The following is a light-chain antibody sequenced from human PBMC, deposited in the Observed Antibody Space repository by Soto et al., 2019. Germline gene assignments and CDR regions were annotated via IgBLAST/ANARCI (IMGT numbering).Light chain of an antibody. CDR2: GGS. Sequence: EIVLTQSPGTLPLSPGERAALSYRAGQIVYGRHLAWYQHKPGQATRRLMYGGSRRATGIPDKFPGSGSGADFPLTIRRLEPEDFAVYYCQVYGRSPPITFGQGTRLEI. CDR1: QIVYGRH. CDR3: QVYGRSPPIT. V-gene: IGKV3-20*01. J-gene: IGKJ5*01.